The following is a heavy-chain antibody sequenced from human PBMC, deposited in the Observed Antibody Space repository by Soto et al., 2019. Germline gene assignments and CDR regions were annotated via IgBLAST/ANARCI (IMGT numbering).Heavy chain of an antibody. D-gene: IGHD4-17*01. CDR1: GFSLSTSGVG. CDR2: IYWDDDK. J-gene: IGHJ4*02. Sequence: QITLKESGPTLVKPTQTLTLTCTFSGFSLSTSGVGVGWIRQPPGKALEWLALIYWDDDKRYSPSLKSRLTNPKDTSQNQVVLTMTNMDPVDTATYYCAHRGLRSQVEYFGYWGQGTLVTVSS. CDR3: AHRGLRSQVEYFGY. V-gene: IGHV2-5*02.